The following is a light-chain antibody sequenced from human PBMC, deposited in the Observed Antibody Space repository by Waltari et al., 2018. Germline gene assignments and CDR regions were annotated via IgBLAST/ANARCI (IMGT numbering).Light chain of an antibody. CDR1: NSDIGAYNY. CDR2: DVN. CDR3: SAHSASSTHVL. V-gene: IGLV2-14*03. Sequence: QSALTQPASVSGSPGQSITISCTGTNSDIGAYNYVFWYQQYPGTAPKLIIYDVNSRPSGLSFRFAGSKSGNTASLTISGLQAEDEADYYCSAHSASSTHVLFGGGTKLTVL. J-gene: IGLJ2*01.